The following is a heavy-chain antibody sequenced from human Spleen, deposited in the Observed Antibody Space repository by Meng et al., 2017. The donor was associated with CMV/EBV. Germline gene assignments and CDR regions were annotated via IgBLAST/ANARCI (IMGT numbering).Heavy chain of an antibody. CDR3: AKGSMIVVALSSY. CDR2: ISGSGGST. Sequence: GESLKISCAASGFTFSSYAMSWVRQAPGKGLEWVSAISGSGGSTYYADSVKGRFTISRDNSKNTLYLQMNSLRAEDTAVYYCAKGSMIVVALSSYWGQGTLVTVSS. J-gene: IGHJ4*02. D-gene: IGHD3-22*01. V-gene: IGHV3-23*01. CDR1: GFTFSSYA.